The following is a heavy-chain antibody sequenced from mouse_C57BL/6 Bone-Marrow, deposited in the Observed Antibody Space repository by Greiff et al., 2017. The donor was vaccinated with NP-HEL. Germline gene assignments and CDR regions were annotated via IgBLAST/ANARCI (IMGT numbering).Heavy chain of an antibody. Sequence: QVQLKQPGTELVKSGASVKLSCKTSGYTFTNYWMHWVKQRPGQGLEWIGNINPGNGGTNYNEKFKNKATLTVDKSSFTAYMHLSSLTSEDSAVYSCARDSGYAFDYWGQGTTLTVSS. CDR3: ARDSGYAFDY. J-gene: IGHJ2*01. D-gene: IGHD3-2*02. V-gene: IGHV1-53*01. CDR1: GYTFTNYW. CDR2: INPGNGGT.